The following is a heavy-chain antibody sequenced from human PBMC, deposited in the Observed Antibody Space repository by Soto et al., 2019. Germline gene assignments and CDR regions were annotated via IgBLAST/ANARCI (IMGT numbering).Heavy chain of an antibody. CDR3: AREVSLSIDY. D-gene: IGHD3-16*02. CDR2: INRSGST. V-gene: IGHV4-34*01. Sequence: SETLSLTCAVYGGSFSGYYWSWIRQPPGKGLEWIGEINRSGSTNYNPSLKSRATISVDKSKNQFSLKLSSVTAADTAVYYCAREVSLSIDYWGQGTLVTVSS. CDR1: GGSFSGYY. J-gene: IGHJ4*02.